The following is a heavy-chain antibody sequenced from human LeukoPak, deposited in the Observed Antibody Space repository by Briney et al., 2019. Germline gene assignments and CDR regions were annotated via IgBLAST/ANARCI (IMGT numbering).Heavy chain of an antibody. CDR1: GFTFSSYS. Sequence: GGSLRLSCAASGFTFSSYSMNWVRQAPGKGLEWVSYISSSSSTIYYADSVKGRFTISRDNAKNSLYLQMNSLRAEDTAVYYCARGRARDYYDSSGYYYYYGMDVWGQGTTVTVSS. D-gene: IGHD3-22*01. V-gene: IGHV3-48*01. CDR3: ARGRARDYYDSSGYYYYYGMDV. CDR2: ISSSSSTI. J-gene: IGHJ6*02.